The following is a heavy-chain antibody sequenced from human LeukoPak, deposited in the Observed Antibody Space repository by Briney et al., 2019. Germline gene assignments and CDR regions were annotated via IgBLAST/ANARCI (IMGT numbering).Heavy chain of an antibody. J-gene: IGHJ4*02. CDR3: ARAPYYYDSSGLQYFDY. D-gene: IGHD3-22*01. CDR1: GFTFSSYA. V-gene: IGHV3-30*04. CDR2: ISYGGSNK. Sequence: GRSLRLSCAASGFTFSSYAMHWVRQAPGKGLEWVAVISYGGSNKYYADSVKGRFTISRDNSKNTLYLQMNSLRAEDTAVYYCARAPYYYDSSGLQYFDYWGQGTLVTVSS.